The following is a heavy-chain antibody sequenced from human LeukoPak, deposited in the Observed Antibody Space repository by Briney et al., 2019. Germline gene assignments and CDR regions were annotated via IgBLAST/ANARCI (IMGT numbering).Heavy chain of an antibody. CDR2: TSYDGSNK. Sequence: GRSLRLSCAASGFTFSTYGMHWVRQAPGKGLEWVAVTSYDGSNKYYTDSVKGRFTISRDNSKNTLYLQMNSLRAEDTAVYYCAKASNGGSYYGVIIDYWGQGTLVTVSS. CDR1: GFTFSTYG. J-gene: IGHJ4*02. CDR3: AKASNGGSYYGVIIDY. V-gene: IGHV3-30*18. D-gene: IGHD1-26*01.